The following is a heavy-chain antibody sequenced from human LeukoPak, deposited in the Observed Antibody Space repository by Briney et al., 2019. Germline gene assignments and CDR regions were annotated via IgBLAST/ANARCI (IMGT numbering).Heavy chain of an antibody. CDR2: ISGSGGTT. D-gene: IGHD3-10*01. V-gene: IGHV3-23*01. CDR3: AKGRDYASGSYGDS. J-gene: IGHJ4*02. CDR1: GFTFSSYA. Sequence: GGSLRLSCAASGFTFSSYAMTWVRQAPGRGLEWVSGISGSGGTTYCADSEKGRFSISRDNSKNALYLQLNSLRAEDTAVYYCAKGRDYASGSYGDSWGQGALVTDAS.